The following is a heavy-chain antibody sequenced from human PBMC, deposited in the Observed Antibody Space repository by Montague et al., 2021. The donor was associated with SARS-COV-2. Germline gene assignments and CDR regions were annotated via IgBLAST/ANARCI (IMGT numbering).Heavy chain of an antibody. Sequence: SETLSLTCTVSGGSISSSSYYWGWIRQPPGKGLEWIGSIYYSGRTYYNPSLKSRVTISVDTSTNQFSLKLSSVTAADTAVYYCARDTRITMIVVVQGYGMDVWGQGTTVTVSS. V-gene: IGHV4-39*07. D-gene: IGHD3-22*01. J-gene: IGHJ6*02. CDR3: ARDTRITMIVVVQGYGMDV. CDR2: IYYSGRT. CDR1: GGSISSSSYY.